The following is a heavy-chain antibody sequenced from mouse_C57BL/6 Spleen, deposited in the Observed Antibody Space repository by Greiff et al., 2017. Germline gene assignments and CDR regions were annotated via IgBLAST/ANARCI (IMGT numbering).Heavy chain of an antibody. V-gene: IGHV1-54*01. CDR3: SGYSNYYMDY. J-gene: IGHJ4*01. D-gene: IGHD2-5*01. CDR2: INPGSGGT. Sequence: QVQLQQSGAELVRPGTSVKVSCKASGYAFTKYLIEWVKQRPGQGLEWIGVINPGSGGTNYNEKFKGKATLTADKSSSTAYMALSSLTSEDSAVYFCSGYSNYYMDYWGQGTTVTVSS. CDR1: GYAFTKYL.